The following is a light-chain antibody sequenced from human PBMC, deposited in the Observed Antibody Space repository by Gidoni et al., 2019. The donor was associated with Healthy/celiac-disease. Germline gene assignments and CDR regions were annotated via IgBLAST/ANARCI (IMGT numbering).Light chain of an antibody. CDR3: MQALQTPWT. Sequence: VRAQSPRCLRVTPGEPASISCRSSQSLLHSNGYNYLDWYLQKPGQSPQLLIYLGSNRASGVPDRCSGSRSGTDFTLKVSRVEAEEVGVYYCMQALQTPWTFGQGTKVEIK. CDR2: LGS. V-gene: IGKV2-28*01. CDR1: QSLLHSNGYNY. J-gene: IGKJ1*01.